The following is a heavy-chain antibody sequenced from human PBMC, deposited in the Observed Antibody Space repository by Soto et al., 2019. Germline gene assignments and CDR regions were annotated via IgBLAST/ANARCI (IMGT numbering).Heavy chain of an antibody. D-gene: IGHD3-10*01. V-gene: IGHV4-31*03. CDR3: ARDKARYYYGSGSSTLFHY. Sequence: SETLSLTCTVSGGSISSGGYYWSWIRQHSGKGLEWIGYIYYSVSTYYNPSLKSRVTISVDTSKNQFSLKLSSVTAADTAVYYCARDKARYYYGSGSSTLFHYWGQGTLVTVS. CDR2: IYYSVST. J-gene: IGHJ4*02. CDR1: GGSISSGGYY.